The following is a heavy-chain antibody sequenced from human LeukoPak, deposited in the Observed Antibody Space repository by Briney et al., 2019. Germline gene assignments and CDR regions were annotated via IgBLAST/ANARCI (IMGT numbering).Heavy chain of an antibody. Sequence: HSGGSLRLSCAASGFTFRSYEMNWVRQAPGKGLGWGSYISSSGSTIYYADSVNGRFTISRDNAKNSLYLQVISLRAADTAVYYCAREGSYYDSSGYFDYWGLGTLVTVSS. CDR1: GFTFRSYE. CDR2: ISSSGSTI. V-gene: IGHV3-48*03. J-gene: IGHJ4*02. CDR3: AREGSYYDSSGYFDY. D-gene: IGHD3-22*01.